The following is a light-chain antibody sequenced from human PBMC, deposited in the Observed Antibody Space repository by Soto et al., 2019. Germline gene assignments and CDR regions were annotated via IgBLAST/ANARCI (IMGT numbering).Light chain of an antibody. Sequence: DIQMTQSPPSLSASVGDRVTITCRASQGIGNSLAWYQQKPWTVPKLLIYSASTLQSGVPSRFSGSGSGTDFTLTISSLQPEDVAAYYCQKYNTVPATFGQGTRLEIK. V-gene: IGKV1-27*01. CDR2: SAS. CDR1: QGIGNS. CDR3: QKYNTVPAT. J-gene: IGKJ5*01.